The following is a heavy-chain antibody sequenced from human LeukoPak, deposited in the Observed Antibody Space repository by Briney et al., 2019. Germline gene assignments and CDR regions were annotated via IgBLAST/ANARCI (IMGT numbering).Heavy chain of an antibody. CDR1: GFTFSSYS. J-gene: IGHJ4*02. Sequence: GGSLRLSCAASGFTFSSYSMNWVRQAPGKGLEWVSSISSSSSYIYYADSVKGRFTISRDNAKNSLYLQMNSLRAEDTAVYYCAGDQVEWEPGVLGYWGQGTLVTVSS. D-gene: IGHD1-26*01. V-gene: IGHV3-21*01. CDR2: ISSSSSYI. CDR3: AGDQVEWEPGVLGY.